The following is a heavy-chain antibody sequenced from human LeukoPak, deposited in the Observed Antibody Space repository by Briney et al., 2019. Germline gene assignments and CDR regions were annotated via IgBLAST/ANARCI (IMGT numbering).Heavy chain of an antibody. J-gene: IGHJ4*02. CDR1: GGSISSYY. D-gene: IGHD6-19*01. Sequence: SETLSLTCTVSGGSISSYYWSWIRQPPGKGLEWIGYIYYSGSTNYNPSLKSRVTISVDTSKNQFSLKLSSVTAADTAVYYCARSLGIAVAGRYFDYWGQGTLVTVSS. CDR3: ARSLGIAVAGRYFDY. V-gene: IGHV4-59*12. CDR2: IYYSGST.